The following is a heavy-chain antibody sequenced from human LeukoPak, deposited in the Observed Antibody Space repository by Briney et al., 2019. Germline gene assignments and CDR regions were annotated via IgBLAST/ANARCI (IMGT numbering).Heavy chain of an antibody. V-gene: IGHV3-23*01. Sequence: GGSLRLSCAASGFTLRSYAMSWVRQAPGKGLEWVSAISSSGGSTYYADSVKGRFTISRDNSKNTLYLQMNSLRAEDTAVYYCAEDFSPPVAKLWGQGTLVTVSS. D-gene: IGHD5-12*01. CDR2: ISSSGGST. J-gene: IGHJ4*01. CDR1: GFTLRSYA. CDR3: AEDFSPPVAKL.